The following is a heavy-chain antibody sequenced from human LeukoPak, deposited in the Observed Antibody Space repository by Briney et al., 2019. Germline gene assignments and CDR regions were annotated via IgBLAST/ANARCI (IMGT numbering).Heavy chain of an antibody. D-gene: IGHD3-10*01. J-gene: IGHJ3*02. Sequence: GGSLRLSCAASGFTFSSYWMHWVRQDPEKGLVWVSRINSDGSTTSYADSVKGRFTISRDNAKNTLYLQMNSLRAEDTAVYYCARVLRNVYYYGSGSYYNTDAFDIWGQGTMVTVSS. CDR3: ARVLRNVYYYGSGSYYNTDAFDI. V-gene: IGHV3-74*01. CDR1: GFTFSSYW. CDR2: INSDGSTT.